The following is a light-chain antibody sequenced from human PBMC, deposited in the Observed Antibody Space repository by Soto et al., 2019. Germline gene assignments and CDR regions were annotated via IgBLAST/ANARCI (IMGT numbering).Light chain of an antibody. CDR1: SSDVGAYNY. CDR2: DVS. Sequence: QSALTQPASVSGSPGQSITISCTGTSSDVGAYNYVSWYQQHPGKAPKLMIYDVSNRPSGVSNRFSGSKSGNTASLTISGLQAEDAADYYGSSYTSSSTLVFGGGTKLTVL. V-gene: IGLV2-14*01. CDR3: SSYTSSSTLV. J-gene: IGLJ2*01.